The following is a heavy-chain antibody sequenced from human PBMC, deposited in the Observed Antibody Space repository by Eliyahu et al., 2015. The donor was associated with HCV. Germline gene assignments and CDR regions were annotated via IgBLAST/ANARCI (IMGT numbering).Heavy chain of an antibody. CDR1: GFTFXSXS. V-gene: IGHV3-21*01. CDR3: ASRTMVRAFDY. CDR2: ISSSSSYI. D-gene: IGHD3-10*01. J-gene: IGHJ4*02. Sequence: EVQLVXSXGGLVKPGGSLXLSCXASGFTFXSXSMNWVRQAPGKGLEWVSSISSSSSYIYYADSVKGRFTISRDNAKNSLYLQMNSLRAEDTAVYYCASRTMVRAFDYWGQGTLVTVSS.